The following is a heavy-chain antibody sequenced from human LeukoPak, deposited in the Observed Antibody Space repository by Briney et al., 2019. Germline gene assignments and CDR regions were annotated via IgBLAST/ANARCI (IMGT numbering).Heavy chain of an antibody. Sequence: PGGSLRLSCAASGFTFSSYEMNWVRQAPGKGLGWVSYISSSGSTIYYADSVKGRFTISRDNAKNSLYLQMNSLRAEDTAVYYCARTSSDAFDIWGQGTMVTVSS. CDR1: GFTFSSYE. J-gene: IGHJ3*02. D-gene: IGHD2-2*01. CDR3: ARTSSDAFDI. V-gene: IGHV3-48*03. CDR2: ISSSGSTI.